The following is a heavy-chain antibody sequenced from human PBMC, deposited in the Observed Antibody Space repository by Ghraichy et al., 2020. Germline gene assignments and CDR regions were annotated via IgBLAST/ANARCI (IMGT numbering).Heavy chain of an antibody. CDR2: ISAYNGNT. V-gene: IGHV1-18*01. CDR1: GYTFTSYG. J-gene: IGHJ4*02. D-gene: IGHD3-22*01. CDR3: ARVAGYYDSSGETMFDY. Sequence: ASVKVSCKASGYTFTSYGISWVRQAPGQGLEWMGWISAYNGNTNYAQKLQCRVTMTTDTSTSTAYMELRSLRSDDTAVYYCARVAGYYDSSGETMFDYWGQGTLVTVSS.